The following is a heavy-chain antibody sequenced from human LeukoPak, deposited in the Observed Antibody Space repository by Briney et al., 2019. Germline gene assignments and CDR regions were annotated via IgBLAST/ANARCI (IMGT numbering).Heavy chain of an antibody. Sequence: SETLSLTCTVSGGSISSGDYYWSWIRQPPGKGLEWIGYISYSGSTYYNPSLKSRVTMSVDTSKNQFSLKLSSVTAADTAVYYCAREFAWEPLFNWGQGTLVTVSS. V-gene: IGHV4-30-4*01. D-gene: IGHD1-26*01. J-gene: IGHJ4*02. CDR3: AREFAWEPLFN. CDR2: ISYSGST. CDR1: GGSISSGDYY.